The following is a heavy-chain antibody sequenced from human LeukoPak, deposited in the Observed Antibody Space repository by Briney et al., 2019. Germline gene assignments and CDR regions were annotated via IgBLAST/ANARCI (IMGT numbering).Heavy chain of an antibody. D-gene: IGHD4-17*01. Sequence: GASVKVSCKASGYTFTGYYMHWVRQAPGQGLEWMGWINPNSGGTNYAQKFQGRVTMTRDTSISTAYMELSRLRSDDTAVYYCAREVDYGDYLWFDPWGQGTLVTVSS. CDR2: INPNSGGT. CDR1: GYTFTGYY. V-gene: IGHV1-2*02. CDR3: AREVDYGDYLWFDP. J-gene: IGHJ5*02.